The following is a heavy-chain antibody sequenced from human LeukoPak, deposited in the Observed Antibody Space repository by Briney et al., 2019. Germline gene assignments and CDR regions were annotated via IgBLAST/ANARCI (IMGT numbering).Heavy chain of an antibody. V-gene: IGHV3-33*01. J-gene: IGHJ6*02. D-gene: IGHD5-24*01. CDR1: GFTFSSYG. Sequence: GGSLRLSCAASGFTFSSYGMHWVRQAPGKGLEWVAVIWYDGSNKYYADSVKGRFTISRDNSKNTLYLQMNSLRAEDTAVYYCAREQVEMGTMGLYYYYGMDVWGQGTTVTVSS. CDR2: IWYDGSNK. CDR3: AREQVEMGTMGLYYYYGMDV.